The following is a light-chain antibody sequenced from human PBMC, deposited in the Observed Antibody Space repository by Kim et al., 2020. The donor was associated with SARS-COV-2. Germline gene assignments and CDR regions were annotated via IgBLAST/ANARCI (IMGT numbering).Light chain of an antibody. V-gene: IGLV2-23*02. Sequence: GQSITISCAGTSSDVGRYNLVSWYQQHPVKAPKLMIYEVSKRPSGVSNRFSGSKSGNTASLTISGLQAEDEADYYCCSYAGSSFYVFGTGTKVTVL. CDR3: CSYAGSSFYV. J-gene: IGLJ1*01. CDR2: EVS. CDR1: SSDVGRYNL.